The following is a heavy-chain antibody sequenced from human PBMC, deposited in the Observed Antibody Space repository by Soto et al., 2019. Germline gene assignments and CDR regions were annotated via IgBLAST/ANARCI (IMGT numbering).Heavy chain of an antibody. D-gene: IGHD2-21*02. Sequence: QVQLVQSGAEVKKPGSSVKVSCKASGGTFSSYAISWVRQAPGQGLEWMGGSIPIFGTANYAQKFQGIVTINEDESTSTAYMELSSLRSEDTAVYYCARDYWGGDCFIHWFDPWGQGSLVIVSS. J-gene: IGHJ5*02. V-gene: IGHV1-69*12. CDR3: ARDYWGGDCFIHWFDP. CDR2: SIPIFGTA. CDR1: GGTFSSYA.